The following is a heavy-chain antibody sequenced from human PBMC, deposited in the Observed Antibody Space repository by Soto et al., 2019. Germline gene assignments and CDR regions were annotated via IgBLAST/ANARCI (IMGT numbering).Heavy chain of an antibody. CDR3: ASTVVVTARPFDY. J-gene: IGHJ4*02. V-gene: IGHV4-34*01. CDR2: INHSGST. CDR1: GGSFSGYY. Sequence: PSETLSLTCAVYGGSFSGYYWSWIRQPPGKGPEWIGEINHSGSTNYNPSLKSRVTISVDTSKNQFSLKLSSVTAADTAVYYCASTVVVTARPFDYWGQGTLVTVSS. D-gene: IGHD2-21*02.